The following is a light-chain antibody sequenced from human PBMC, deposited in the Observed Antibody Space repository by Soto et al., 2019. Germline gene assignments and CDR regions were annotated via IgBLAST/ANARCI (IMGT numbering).Light chain of an antibody. CDR3: QQTLSTPIT. J-gene: IGKJ5*01. Sequence: DIQMTQSPSSLSAFVGDSVTITCRASQSIGKNLNWYQQTPGRAPKLLISGASTLRTGVPATFRGRGSGTDFTLSIDNLQPQDFATYYCQQTLSTPITFGQGTRLEIK. CDR2: GAS. V-gene: IGKV1-39*01. CDR1: QSIGKN.